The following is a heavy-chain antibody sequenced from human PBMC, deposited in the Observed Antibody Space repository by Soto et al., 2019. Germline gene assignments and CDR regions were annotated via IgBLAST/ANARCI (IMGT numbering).Heavy chain of an antibody. V-gene: IGHV3-53*04. CDR3: AREFAVPAATAGAGYYYYGMDV. CDR1: GFTVCSTY. Sequence: PWGSLRLSCAASGFTVCSTYMSWVRQAPGKGLEWVSVIYSGGSTYYADSVKGRFTISRHNSKNTLYLQMNSLRAEDTAVYYCAREFAVPAATAGAGYYYYGMDVWGQGTTVTVSS. D-gene: IGHD2-2*01. J-gene: IGHJ6*02. CDR2: IYSGGST.